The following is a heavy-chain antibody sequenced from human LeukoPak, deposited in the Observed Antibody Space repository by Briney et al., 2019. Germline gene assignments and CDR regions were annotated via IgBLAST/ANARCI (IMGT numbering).Heavy chain of an antibody. V-gene: IGHV3-23*01. CDR1: GFTFSSYA. CDR2: ISGSGGST. CDR3: AKRLLTVGTSGWWDYYYYYMDV. Sequence: PGGSLRLSCAASGFTFSSYAMSWVRQAPGKGLEWVSAISGSGGSTYYADSVKGRFTISRDNSKNTLYLQMNSLRAEDTAVYYCAKRLLTVGTSGWWDYYYYYMDVWGKGTTVTVSS. J-gene: IGHJ6*03. D-gene: IGHD6-19*01.